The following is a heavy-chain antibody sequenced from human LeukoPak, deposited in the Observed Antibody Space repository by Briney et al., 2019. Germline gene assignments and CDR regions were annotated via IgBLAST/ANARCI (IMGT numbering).Heavy chain of an antibody. CDR1: RFTFSSDC. V-gene: IGHV3-30*03. J-gene: IGHJ4*02. Sequence: GRSLSPSYAAARFTFSSDCMQCVRQAPGKGLEWVTVISYDGSHKYYADSVKGRFTISRDNSTNTLYLQMNRLRVEDTAVYYSAVQKEARSNNSYLLVGYWGQGTLVTVSS. CDR3: AVQKEARSNNSYLLVGY. CDR2: ISYDGSHK. D-gene: IGHD1-1*01.